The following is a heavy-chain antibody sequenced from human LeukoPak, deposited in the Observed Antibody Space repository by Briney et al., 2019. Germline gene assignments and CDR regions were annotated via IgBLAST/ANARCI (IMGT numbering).Heavy chain of an antibody. V-gene: IGHV4-34*01. D-gene: IGHD3-3*01. CDR3: ARVGSAYYDFWGGYPFHY. J-gene: IGHJ4*02. Sequence: PSEALSLTCAVYGGSFSGYYWSWLRQPPGKGLEWIGEINHSGSTNYNPSLKSRVTISEDTSKNQFSLKLSSVTAADTAVYYCARVGSAYYDFWGGYPFHYWVQGTLVTVSS. CDR2: INHSGST. CDR1: GGSFSGYY.